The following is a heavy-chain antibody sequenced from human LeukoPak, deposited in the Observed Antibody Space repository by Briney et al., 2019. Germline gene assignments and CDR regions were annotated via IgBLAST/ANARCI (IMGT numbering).Heavy chain of an antibody. CDR3: ARVGDDSSGYYYRSFDY. V-gene: IGHV1-2*02. D-gene: IGHD3-22*01. J-gene: IGHJ4*02. Sequence: ASVKVSCKTSGYIFTAHYMHWVWQAPGQGLEWMGWMNANSGDATYAQKFQGRVTMTRDTSISTAYMELSSLTSDDTAVYYCARVGDDSSGYYYRSFDYWGQGTLVTVSS. CDR2: MNANSGDA. CDR1: GYIFTAHY.